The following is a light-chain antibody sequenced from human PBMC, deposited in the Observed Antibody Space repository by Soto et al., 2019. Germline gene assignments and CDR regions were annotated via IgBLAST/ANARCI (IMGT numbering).Light chain of an antibody. CDR2: GAS. V-gene: IGKV3D-15*01. CDR3: QQYNNWPPIT. J-gene: IGKJ5*01. Sequence: ETVMTQAPATLSVSPGERATLACRASQSVSSKLAWYQQKPGQAPRLLIYGASTRATGIPARFSGSGSGTEFTLTISSLQSEDFAVYYCQQYNNWPPITFGQGTRLEIK. CDR1: QSVSSK.